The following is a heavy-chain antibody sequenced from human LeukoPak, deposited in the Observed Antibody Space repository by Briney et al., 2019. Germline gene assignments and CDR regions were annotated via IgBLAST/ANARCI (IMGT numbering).Heavy chain of an antibody. J-gene: IGHJ4*02. CDR3: AREGKTYYYDSSGYSPRGDY. CDR2: ISSSGSTI. CDR1: GFTFSDYY. V-gene: IGHV3-11*01. Sequence: GGSLSLSCAASGFTFSDYYMSWIRQAPGKGLEWVSYISSSGSTIYYADSVKGRFTISRDNAKNSLYLQMNSLRAEDTAVYYCAREGKTYYYDSSGYSPRGDYWGQGTLVTVSS. D-gene: IGHD3-22*01.